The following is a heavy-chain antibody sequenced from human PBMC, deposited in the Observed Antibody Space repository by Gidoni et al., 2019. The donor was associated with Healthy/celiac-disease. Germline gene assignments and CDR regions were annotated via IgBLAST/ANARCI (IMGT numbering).Heavy chain of an antibody. CDR1: GFTFSSYA. V-gene: IGHV3-30-3*01. Sequence: QVQLVESGGGVVQPGRSLRLSGAASGFTFSSYAMHWVRQAPGKGLEWVAVISYDGSNKYYADSVKGRFTISRDNSKNTLYLQMNSLRAEDTAVYYCARIPSLAAAGNWGQGTLVTVSS. CDR2: ISYDGSNK. CDR3: ARIPSLAAAGN. J-gene: IGHJ4*02. D-gene: IGHD6-13*01.